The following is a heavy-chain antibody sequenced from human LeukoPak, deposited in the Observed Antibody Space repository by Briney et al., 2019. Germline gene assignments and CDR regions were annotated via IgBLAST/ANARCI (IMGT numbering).Heavy chain of an antibody. J-gene: IGHJ5*02. CDR2: FYIGGIT. V-gene: IGHV4-4*07. CDR1: GDSISSYY. Sequence: SETLSLTCTVSGDSISSYYWSWIRQPAGKGMEWIGRFYIGGITNYNPSLKSRVTMSVDTSKNQFSLRLTSMTAADTAVYYCARVKPGGSSTSFDPWGQGTPVTVSS. D-gene: IGHD2-15*01. CDR3: ARVKPGGSSTSFDP.